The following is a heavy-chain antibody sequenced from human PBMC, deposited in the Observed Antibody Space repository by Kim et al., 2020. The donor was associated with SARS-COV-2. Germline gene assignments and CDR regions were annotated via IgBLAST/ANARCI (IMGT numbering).Heavy chain of an antibody. CDR3: AISSSWYYFDY. V-gene: IGHV4-30-2*04. D-gene: IGHD6-13*01. J-gene: IGHJ4*02. Sequence: TYYNPSLKSRVTISVDTSKNQFSLKLSSVTAADTAVYYCAISSSWYYFDYWGQGTLVTVSS. CDR2: T.